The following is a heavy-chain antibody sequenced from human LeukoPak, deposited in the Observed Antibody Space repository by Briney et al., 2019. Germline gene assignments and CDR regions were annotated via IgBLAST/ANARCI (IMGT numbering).Heavy chain of an antibody. Sequence: NPSETLSLTCNVSGGSIRGYYWSWIRQPPGKGLEWIGYIYSSGSTNYNPSLKSRVTMSVDTSKNQFSLKVSSVTAADTAVYYCARVFDSGSQAYFYYMDVWGKGTTATISS. J-gene: IGHJ6*03. CDR2: IYSSGST. CDR1: GGSIRGYY. V-gene: IGHV4-59*01. D-gene: IGHD3-10*01. CDR3: ARVFDSGSQAYFYYMDV.